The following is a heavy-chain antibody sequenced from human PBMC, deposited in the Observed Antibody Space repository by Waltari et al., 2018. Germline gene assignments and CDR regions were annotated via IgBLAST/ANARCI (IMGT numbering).Heavy chain of an antibody. V-gene: IGHV1-18*01. CDR3: AKDRDYASGSPPDF. J-gene: IGHJ4*02. CDR2: VSTHTGDT. CDR1: GYTFSSFG. D-gene: IGHD3-10*01. Sequence: QVQLLQSGPEVKQPGASVRVSCKASGYTFSSFGLSWVRQAPGRGLEWMGWVSTHTGDTDSAQKFRDRRTMTTDSSTTTVYMYLRSLTSDDTAIYYCAKDRDYASGSPPDFWGQGTLVTVSS.